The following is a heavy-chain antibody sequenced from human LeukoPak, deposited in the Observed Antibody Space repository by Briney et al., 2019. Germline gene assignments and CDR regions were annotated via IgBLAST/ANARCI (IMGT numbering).Heavy chain of an antibody. V-gene: IGHV4-39*01. Sequence: SETLSLTCTVSGGSISSSSYYWRWIRQPPGKGLEWIGSIYYSGSTYYNPSLKSRVTISVDTSKNQFSLKLSSVTAADTAVYYCARQAMTYSGSRQYAFDIWGQGTMVTVSS. CDR1: GGSISSSSYY. J-gene: IGHJ3*02. CDR2: IYYSGST. D-gene: IGHD2-2*01. CDR3: ARQAMTYSGSRQYAFDI.